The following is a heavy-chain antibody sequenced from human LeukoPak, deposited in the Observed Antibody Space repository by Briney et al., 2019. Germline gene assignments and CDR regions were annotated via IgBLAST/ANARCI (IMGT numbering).Heavy chain of an antibody. Sequence: SVKVSCKASGGTFSSYAISWVRQAPGQGLEWMGRIIPILGIANYAQKFQGRVTITADKSTSTAYMELSSLRSEDTAVYYCARGSGRDGYDYWGQGTLVTVSS. CDR3: ARGSGRDGYDY. CDR2: IIPILGIA. CDR1: GGTFSSYA. V-gene: IGHV1-69*04. D-gene: IGHD5-24*01. J-gene: IGHJ4*02.